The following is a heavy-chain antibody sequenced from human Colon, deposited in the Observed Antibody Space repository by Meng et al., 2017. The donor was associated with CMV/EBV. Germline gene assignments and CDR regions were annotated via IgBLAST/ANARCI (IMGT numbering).Heavy chain of an antibody. Sequence: GTINTSNWWNWVRQPPGKGLEWIGEIHRSGNTNYNPSLDSRVTISVDKSKNQFSLKLRSVTAADTAVYYCAREWGWEAARLYHFDFWGQGILVTVSS. D-gene: IGHD6-6*01. CDR3: AREWGWEAARLYHFDF. V-gene: IGHV4-4*02. J-gene: IGHJ4*02. CDR2: IHRSGNT. CDR1: GTINTSNW.